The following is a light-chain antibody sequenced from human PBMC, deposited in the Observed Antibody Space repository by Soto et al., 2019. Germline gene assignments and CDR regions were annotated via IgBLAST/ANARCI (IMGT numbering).Light chain of an antibody. CDR1: QSLLHSNGYNY. V-gene: IGKV2-28*01. CDR2: LGS. CDR3: MQARQSLWP. J-gene: IGKJ1*01. Sequence: DIVMTQSPLSLPVTPGEPASIACRSSQSLLHSNGYNYLDWYLQKPGQSPQLLIYLGSNRASGVPDRFSGSGSGTDFTLKISRVEAEDVGVYYCMQARQSLWPFVQGDQVDI.